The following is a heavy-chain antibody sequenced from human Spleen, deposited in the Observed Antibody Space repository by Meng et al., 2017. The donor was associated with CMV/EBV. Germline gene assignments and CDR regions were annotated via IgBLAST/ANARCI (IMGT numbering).Heavy chain of an antibody. CDR3: AKDWGQQKARYFDL. J-gene: IGHJ2*01. Sequence: GSGFTFGRFAMSWVRQAPGMGLEWVSAISGSISKTYCADSVKGRFTVSRDNSESMLYLQMNSLRAEDTAVYFCAKDWGQQKARYFDLWGRGTLVTVSS. CDR1: GFTFGRFA. V-gene: IGHV3-23*01. D-gene: IGHD3-16*01. CDR2: ISGSISKT.